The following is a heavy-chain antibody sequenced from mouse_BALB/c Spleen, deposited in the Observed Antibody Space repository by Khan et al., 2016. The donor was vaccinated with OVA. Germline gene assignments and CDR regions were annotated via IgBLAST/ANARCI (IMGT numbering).Heavy chain of an antibody. Sequence: QVQLKESGAELARPGASVKMSCKASGYTFTSYTIHWIKLRPGQGLEWIGFINPSNGYTNYNQKFKDKATFTADKSSTTVYMQLSSLTSDESAVYNCVRDGSYHRSDGWFAYWGQGTLVTVSA. V-gene: IGHV1-4*01. CDR2: INPSNGYT. CDR1: GYTFTSYT. D-gene: IGHD2-14*01. J-gene: IGHJ3*01. CDR3: VRDGSYHRSDGWFAY.